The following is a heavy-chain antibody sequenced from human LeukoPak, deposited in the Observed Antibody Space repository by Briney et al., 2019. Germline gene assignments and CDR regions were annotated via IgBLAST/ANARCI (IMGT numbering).Heavy chain of an antibody. CDR1: GFTFSSYG. J-gene: IGHJ6*03. Sequence: PGRSLRLSCAASGFTFSSYGMHWVRRAPGKGLEWVAVISYDGSNKYYADSVKGRFTISRDNSKNTLYLQMNSLRAEDTAVYYCAKDAEPSIAAAGYYYYYYMDVWGKGTTVTVSS. CDR3: AKDAEPSIAAAGYYYYYYMDV. V-gene: IGHV3-30*18. CDR2: ISYDGSNK. D-gene: IGHD6-13*01.